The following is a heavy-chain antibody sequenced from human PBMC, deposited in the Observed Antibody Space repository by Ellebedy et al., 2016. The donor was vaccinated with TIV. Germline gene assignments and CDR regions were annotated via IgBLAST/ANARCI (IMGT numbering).Heavy chain of an antibody. J-gene: IGHJ4*02. Sequence: GGSLRLXXAASGFTSSTYAMSWVRQAPGKRLEWVSSVSGSGSGTYQADSVRGRFTISRDNSKNTLYLRMNSLRDEDTAVYYCAKGHGSGSDLHFDYWGQGTLVTVSS. V-gene: IGHV3-23*01. D-gene: IGHD3-10*01. CDR3: AKGHGSGSDLHFDY. CDR1: GFTSSTYA. CDR2: VSGSGSGT.